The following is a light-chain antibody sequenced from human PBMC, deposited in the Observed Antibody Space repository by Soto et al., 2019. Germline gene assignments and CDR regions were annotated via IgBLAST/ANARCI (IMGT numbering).Light chain of an antibody. CDR1: QSVGAD. CDR3: QQRSSWPT. Sequence: EIVLTQSPATLSLSPGERATLSCRASQSVGADLAWYQQKSGQAPRLLIYDASNRATGIPARFSGSGSGTDFTLTSSSLEPEGFAVYYCQQRSSWPTFGQGTKLEIK. V-gene: IGKV3-11*01. CDR2: DAS. J-gene: IGKJ2*01.